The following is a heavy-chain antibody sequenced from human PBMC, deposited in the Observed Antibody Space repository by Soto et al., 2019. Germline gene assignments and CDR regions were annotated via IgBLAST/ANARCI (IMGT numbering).Heavy chain of an antibody. Sequence: GGSLRLSWAASGFTFSSYAMSWVRQAPGKGLEWVSAISGSGGSTYYADSVKGRFTISRDNSKNTLYLQMNSLRAEDTAVYYCAKDFPIAAAGPNWFDPWGQGTLVTVSS. V-gene: IGHV3-23*01. CDR1: GFTFSSYA. J-gene: IGHJ5*02. CDR2: ISGSGGST. CDR3: AKDFPIAAAGPNWFDP. D-gene: IGHD6-13*01.